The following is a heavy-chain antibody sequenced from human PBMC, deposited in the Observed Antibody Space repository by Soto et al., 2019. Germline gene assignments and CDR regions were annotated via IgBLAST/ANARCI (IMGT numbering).Heavy chain of an antibody. CDR1: GGSISSGGYC. D-gene: IGHD2-2*02. Sequence: SETLSLTCTVSGGSISSGGYCWSWIHQPPGKGLEWIGEINHSGSTNYNPSLKSRVTISVDTSKNQFSLKLSSVTAADTAVYYCAYRERGVPAAITWFDPWGQGTLVTVSS. CDR2: INHSGST. CDR3: AYRERGVPAAITWFDP. J-gene: IGHJ5*02. V-gene: IGHV4-39*07.